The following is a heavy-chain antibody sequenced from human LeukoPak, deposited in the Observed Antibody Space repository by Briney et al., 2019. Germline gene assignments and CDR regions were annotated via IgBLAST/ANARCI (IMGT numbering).Heavy chain of an antibody. Sequence: GASVKVSCKASGYTFTSYYMHWVRQAPGQGLKWMGIINPSGGSTSYAQKFQGRVTMTRDTSTSTVYMELSSLRSEDTAVYYCARVRRYCSGGSCPYWLDPWGQGTLVTVSS. CDR1: GYTFTSYY. V-gene: IGHV1-46*01. D-gene: IGHD2-15*01. J-gene: IGHJ5*02. CDR3: ARVRRYCSGGSCPYWLDP. CDR2: INPSGGST.